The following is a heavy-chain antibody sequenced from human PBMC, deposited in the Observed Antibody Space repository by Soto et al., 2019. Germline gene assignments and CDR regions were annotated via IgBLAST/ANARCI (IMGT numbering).Heavy chain of an antibody. CDR3: ARLWGYTPEASPLDY. Sequence: GGSLRLSCAASGFTFRSYWMIWVRQAPVNGLEFVANIKQYLSEKYYVDSVKGRFTISRYNAKNSLYLQMNSLRAEDTAVYYCARLWGYTPEASPLDYWGQGT. J-gene: IGHJ4*02. D-gene: IGHD6-13*01. CDR2: IKQYLSEK. V-gene: IGHV3-7*01. CDR1: GFTFRSYW.